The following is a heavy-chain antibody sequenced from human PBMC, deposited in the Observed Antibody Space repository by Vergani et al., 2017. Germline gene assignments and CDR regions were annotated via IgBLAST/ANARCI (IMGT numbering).Heavy chain of an antibody. CDR3: GMYCSSPTCGTHPRVQNYGMDV. CDR1: GFTFSDFW. D-gene: IGHD2-2*01. CDR2: IMPDGSAT. J-gene: IGHJ6*02. V-gene: IGHV3-7*03. Sequence: EVLLVESGGGLVQPGESLRLSCTASGFTFSDFWMTWVRQVPGKGLEWVANIMPDGSATMYADSLRGRFSISRDNAKNSLYLQMNSLRAEDTALYYCGMYCSSPTCGTHPRVQNYGMDVWGQGTTVTVS.